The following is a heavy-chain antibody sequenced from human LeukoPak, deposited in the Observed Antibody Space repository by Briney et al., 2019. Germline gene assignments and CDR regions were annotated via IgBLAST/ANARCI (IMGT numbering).Heavy chain of an antibody. CDR3: ARDRYCSSTSCYATPY. J-gene: IGHJ4*02. CDR1: GFTFSSYS. V-gene: IGHV3-21*01. CDR2: ISSSSSYI. D-gene: IGHD2-2*01. Sequence: GSPRLSCAASGFTFSSYSMNWVRQAPGKGLEWVSSISSSSSYIYYADSVKGRFTISRDNAKNSLYLQMNSLRAEDTAVYYCARDRYCSSTSCYATPYWGQGTLVTVSS.